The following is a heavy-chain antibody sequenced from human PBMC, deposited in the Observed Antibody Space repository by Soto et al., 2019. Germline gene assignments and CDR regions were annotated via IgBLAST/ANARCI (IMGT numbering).Heavy chain of an antibody. D-gene: IGHD6-6*01. Sequence: SETLSLTCTVSGASISSGGYCWTRIRQHPGEGLEWIGYISYSGSTHYNPSLKTRLTISLDTSKNQFSLKLSSVTAADTAVYECAREEASRIKRWFDPWGQGTLVTV. CDR1: GASISSGGYC. J-gene: IGHJ5*02. CDR3: AREEASRIKRWFDP. V-gene: IGHV4-31*03. CDR2: ISYSGST.